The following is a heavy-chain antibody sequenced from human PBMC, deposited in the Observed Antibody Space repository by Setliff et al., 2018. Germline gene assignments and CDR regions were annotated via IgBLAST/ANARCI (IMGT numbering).Heavy chain of an antibody. CDR1: EFTFSTYR. D-gene: IGHD2-15*01. CDR2: IWDDGGNK. CDR3: ARTCSGSGCYAGLES. Sequence: GGSLRLSCAASEFTFSTYRMHWVRQAPGKGLEWVAVIWDDGGNKYHADSVKGRFTISRDNSKNTLYLQMNSLRPEDTAVYYCARTCSGSGCYAGLESWGQGTPVTVSS. V-gene: IGHV3-33*08. J-gene: IGHJ4*02.